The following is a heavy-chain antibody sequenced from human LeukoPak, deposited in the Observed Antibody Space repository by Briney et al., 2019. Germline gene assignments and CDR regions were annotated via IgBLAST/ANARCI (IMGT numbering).Heavy chain of an antibody. CDR2: ISGNNGNT. Sequence: ASVKVSCKSSGYTFSTYGISWVRQAPGQGLEWMGWISGNNGNTNYAQNFQGRATMTTDTSTSTAYMELRSLRSDDTAVYYCARRVTGAQDDYWGQGTLVTVSS. D-gene: IGHD1-20*01. CDR1: GYTFSTYG. J-gene: IGHJ4*02. V-gene: IGHV1-18*01. CDR3: ARRVTGAQDDY.